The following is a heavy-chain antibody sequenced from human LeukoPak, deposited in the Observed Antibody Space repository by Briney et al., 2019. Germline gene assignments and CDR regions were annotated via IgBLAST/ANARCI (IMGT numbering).Heavy chain of an antibody. CDR1: GGSPSGYY. CDR2: INHSGST. J-gene: IGHJ2*01. V-gene: IGHV4-34*01. D-gene: IGHD3-9*01. CDR3: ARGNFRYFDWLLVWYFDL. Sequence: PSETLSLTCAVYGGSPSGYYWSWIRQPPGKGLGWMGEINHSGSTNYNPSLKSRVTISVDTSKNQFSLKLSSVTAADTAVYYCARGNFRYFDWLLVWYFDLWGRGTLVTVSS.